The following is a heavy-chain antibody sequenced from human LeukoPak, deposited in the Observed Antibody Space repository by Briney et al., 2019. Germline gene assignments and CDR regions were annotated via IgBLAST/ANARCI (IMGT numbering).Heavy chain of an antibody. J-gene: IGHJ6*02. Sequence: GGSLRLSCAVSGFTFRTYWMHWVRQVPGEGLVWVSRINEDGSITNYADSVEGRFTISRDISKNTLYLQMNSLRPEDTAVYYCARGGDSWSGYSYGLDVWGQGTTVTVSS. CDR2: INEDGSIT. CDR1: GFTFRTYW. CDR3: ARGGDSWSGYSYGLDV. V-gene: IGHV3-74*01. D-gene: IGHD3-3*01.